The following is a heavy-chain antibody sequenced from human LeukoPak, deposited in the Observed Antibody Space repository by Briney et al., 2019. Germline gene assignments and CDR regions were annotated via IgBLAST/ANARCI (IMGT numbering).Heavy chain of an antibody. J-gene: IGHJ5*02. CDR3: ARGLGLLHRRFDP. V-gene: IGHV4-39*01. CDR2: IYYSGNT. CDR1: GGSISSSGYY. D-gene: IGHD2-15*01. Sequence: SETLSLTCTVSGGSISSSGYYWGWIRQPPGEGLEWIGSIYYSGNTYYNPSLESRITISVDTSKNQFSLKLSSVTAADTAVYYCARGLGLLHRRFDPWGQGTLVTVSS.